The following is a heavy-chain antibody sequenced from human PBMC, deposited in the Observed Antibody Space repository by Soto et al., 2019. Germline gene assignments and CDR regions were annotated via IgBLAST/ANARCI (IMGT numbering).Heavy chain of an antibody. V-gene: IGHV1-3*01. Sequence: GASVKVSCKASGYTSTNYGMHWVRQAPGQRLEWMGWISADSGNTNYSQKFQGRVTMTTDTSASTAYMELRSLRSDDTAVYYCARDFDYDSPYDYWGQGTLVTVSS. J-gene: IGHJ4*02. CDR3: ARDFDYDSPYDY. D-gene: IGHD3-22*01. CDR2: ISADSGNT. CDR1: GYTSTNYG.